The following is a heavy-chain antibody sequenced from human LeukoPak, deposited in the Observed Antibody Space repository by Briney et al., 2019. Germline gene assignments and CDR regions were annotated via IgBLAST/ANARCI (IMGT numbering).Heavy chain of an antibody. CDR2: NYYSGST. CDR1: GGSISSGGYY. CDR3: ARDMVVAATPLVYYCGMDV. Sequence: PSETLSLTCTVSGGSISSGGYYWSWIRQHPGKGLEWIGYNYYSGSTYYNPSLKSRVTISVDTSKNQFSLKLSSVTAADTAVYYCARDMVVAATPLVYYCGMDVWGQGTTVT. V-gene: IGHV4-31*03. D-gene: IGHD2-15*01. J-gene: IGHJ6*02.